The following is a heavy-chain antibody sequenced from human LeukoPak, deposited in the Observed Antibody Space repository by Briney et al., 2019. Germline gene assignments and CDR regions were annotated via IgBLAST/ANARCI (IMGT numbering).Heavy chain of an antibody. Sequence: GESLKISCETSGYSFSSYWIGWVRQMPGAGLEWVGAIYPDDPDTRYSPSLQGQVAISADKSSRTAYLQWTSLKASDTGIYYCARQRGASGSVNWFDPWGQGTQVTVSS. CDR1: GYSFSSYW. D-gene: IGHD3-10*01. CDR3: ARQRGASGSVNWFDP. V-gene: IGHV5-51*01. J-gene: IGHJ5*02. CDR2: IYPDDPDT.